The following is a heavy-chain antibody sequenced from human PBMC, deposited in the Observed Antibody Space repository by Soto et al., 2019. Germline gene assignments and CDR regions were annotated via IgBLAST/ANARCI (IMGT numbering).Heavy chain of an antibody. CDR3: ARATLPPPEGYYMDV. CDR2: IWYDGSNK. D-gene: IGHD2-15*01. J-gene: IGHJ6*03. Sequence: QVQLVESGGGVVQPGRSLRLSCAASGFTFSSYGMHWVRQAPGKGLEWVAVIWYDGSNKYYADSVKGRFTISRDNSKNTLYLQMNSLRAEDTAVYYCARATLPPPEGYYMDVWGKGPRSPSP. CDR1: GFTFSSYG. V-gene: IGHV3-33*01.